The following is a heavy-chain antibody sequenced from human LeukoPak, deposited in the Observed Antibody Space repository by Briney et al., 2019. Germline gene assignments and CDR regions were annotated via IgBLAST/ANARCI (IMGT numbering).Heavy chain of an antibody. Sequence: NPSETLSLTCAVSGGSIGSTNWWSWVRQPPGKGLEWIGEIYQSGRTSYNPSLESRVTMSVDKSKSQFSLKLSSVTAADTAVYYCARNDFYCMDVWGKGTTVTVSS. J-gene: IGHJ6*03. CDR1: GGSIGSTNW. V-gene: IGHV4-4*02. CDR3: ARNDFYCMDV. CDR2: IYQSGRT.